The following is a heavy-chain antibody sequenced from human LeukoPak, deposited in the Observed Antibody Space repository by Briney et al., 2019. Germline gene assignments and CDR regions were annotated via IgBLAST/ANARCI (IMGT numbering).Heavy chain of an antibody. Sequence: ASVKVSCKASGGTFSSYAISWVRQAPGQGLEWMGGIIHPYSTETYAQKFQRRVTITADDSTRRAYMQLSSMRSEDTAVYYCARPQYYDFWSGYCPFDSWGQGTLVTVSS. J-gene: IGHJ4*02. V-gene: IGHV1-69*13. CDR3: ARPQYYDFWSGYCPFDS. D-gene: IGHD3-3*01. CDR2: IIHPYSTE. CDR1: GGTFSSYA.